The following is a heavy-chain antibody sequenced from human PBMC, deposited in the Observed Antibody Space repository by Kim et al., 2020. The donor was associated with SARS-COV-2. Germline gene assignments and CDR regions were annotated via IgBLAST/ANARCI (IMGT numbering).Heavy chain of an antibody. CDR1: GGSFSGYY. CDR2: INPSGRT. V-gene: IGHV4-34*01. J-gene: IGHJ4*02. CDR3: ASTSGDWRFFDY. Sequence: SETLSLTCAVYGGSFSGYYWSWIRQSPGKWLELIGEINPSGRTNYTPSLKSRVAMSIDTSKNQFTLHLSSVTAADTAVYYCASTSGDWRFFDYWGQGTRVTVSS. D-gene: IGHD2-21*01.